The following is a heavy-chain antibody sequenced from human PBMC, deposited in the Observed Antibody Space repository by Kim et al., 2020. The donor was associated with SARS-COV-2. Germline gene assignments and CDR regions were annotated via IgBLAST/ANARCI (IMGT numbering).Heavy chain of an antibody. D-gene: IGHD1-26*01. Sequence: YNPSLKSRVTLSVDTFKNQFSLKLNSVTAADTAMYYCARHGGGVGATIDYWGQGTLVTVSS. J-gene: IGHJ4*02. CDR3: ARHGGGVGATIDY. V-gene: IGHV4-39*01.